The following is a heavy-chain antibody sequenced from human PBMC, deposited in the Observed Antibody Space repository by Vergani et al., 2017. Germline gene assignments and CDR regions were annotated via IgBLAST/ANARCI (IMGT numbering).Heavy chain of an antibody. CDR3: ASHQIWFGELIFDY. J-gene: IGHJ4*02. CDR2: INHSGST. V-gene: IGHV4-34*01. CDR1: GGSFSGYY. D-gene: IGHD3-10*01. Sequence: QVQLQQWGAGLLKPSETLSLTCAVYGGSFSGYYWSWIRQPPGKGLEWIGEINHSGSTNYNPSLKSRVTISVDTSKNQFSLKLSSVTAADTAVYYCASHQIWFGELIFDYWGQGTLVTVSS.